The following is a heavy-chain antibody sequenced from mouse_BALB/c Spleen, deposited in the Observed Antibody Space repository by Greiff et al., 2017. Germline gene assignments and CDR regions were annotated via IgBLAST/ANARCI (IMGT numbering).Heavy chain of an antibody. Sequence: EVQGVESGGGLVKPGGSLKLSCAASGFTFSDYYMYWVRQTPEKRLEWVATISDGGSYTYYPDSVKGRFTISRDNAENNLYLQMSSLKSEDTAMYYCAREEGYRYDGKGWAYWGQGTLVTVS. CDR2: ISDGGSYT. D-gene: IGHD2-14*01. CDR3: AREEGYRYDGKGWAY. V-gene: IGHV5-4*02. J-gene: IGHJ3*01. CDR1: GFTFSDYY.